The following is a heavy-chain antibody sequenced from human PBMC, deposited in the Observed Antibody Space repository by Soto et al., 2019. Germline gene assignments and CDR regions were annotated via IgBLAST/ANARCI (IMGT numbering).Heavy chain of an antibody. J-gene: IGHJ4*02. Sequence: QITLKESGPTVVKPTDTLTLTCTFSGFSLTTSGVGVGWVRQSPGKAPEWLALIYWDDDKRYSTSLNSSLITTKDTSKNPVVLTMANVDPADTATYYCAHRVLRTVFGLVTTTAIYFDFWGPGTPVVVSS. CDR1: GFSLTTSGVG. CDR2: IYWDDDK. V-gene: IGHV2-5*02. CDR3: AHRVLRTVFGLVTTTAIYFDF. D-gene: IGHD3-3*01.